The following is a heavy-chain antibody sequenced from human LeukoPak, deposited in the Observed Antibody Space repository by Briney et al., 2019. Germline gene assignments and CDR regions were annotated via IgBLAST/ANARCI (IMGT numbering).Heavy chain of an antibody. D-gene: IGHD6-13*01. CDR1: GYTFTSYD. J-gene: IGHJ4*02. CDR2: ISPNSGGT. V-gene: IGHV1-2*02. CDR3: ARGTGYSSSWWAY. Sequence: VASVKVSCKASGYTFTSYDINWVRQATGQGLEWMGWISPNSGGTNYAQKFQGRVTMTRDTSISTAYMELSRLRSDDTAMYYCARGTGYSSSWWAYWGQGTLVTVSS.